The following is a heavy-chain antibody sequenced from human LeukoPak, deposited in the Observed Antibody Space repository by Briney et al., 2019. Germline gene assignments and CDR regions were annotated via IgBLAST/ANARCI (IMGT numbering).Heavy chain of an antibody. D-gene: IGHD3-22*01. CDR3: ARGSGYYFPFDY. V-gene: IGHV4-30-4*08. CDR2: IYYSGST. Sequence: SETLSLTCTVSGDSISSGDYYWSWIRQPPGKGLEWIGYIYYSGSTYYNPSLKSRVTISVDTSKNQFSLKLSSVTAADTAVYYCARGSGYYFPFDYWGQGTLVTVSS. CDR1: GDSISSGDYY. J-gene: IGHJ4*02.